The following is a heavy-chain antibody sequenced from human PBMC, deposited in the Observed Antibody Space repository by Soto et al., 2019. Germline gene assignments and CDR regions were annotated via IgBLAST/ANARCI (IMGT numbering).Heavy chain of an antibody. J-gene: IGHJ6*03. D-gene: IGHD3-9*01. Sequence: ASVKVSCKASGYTFTSYDINWVRQATGQGLEWMGWMNPNSGNTGYAQKFQGRVTTTRNTSISTAYMELSSLRSEDTAVYYCARGDAILTGPDSTSYYYYMDGWGKETRVT. V-gene: IGHV1-8*01. CDR2: MNPNSGNT. CDR1: GYTFTSYD. CDR3: ARGDAILTGPDSTSYYYYMDG.